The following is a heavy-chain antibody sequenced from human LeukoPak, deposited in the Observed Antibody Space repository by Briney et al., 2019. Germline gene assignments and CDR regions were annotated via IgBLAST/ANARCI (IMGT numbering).Heavy chain of an antibody. D-gene: IGHD6-13*01. CDR1: GFTFSSYW. CDR3: ARVSSSSWWALDY. CDR2: INADGSST. V-gene: IGHV3-74*01. Sequence: GSLLLSCAASGFTFSSYWMHWVRPAPGKGLGWVSRINADGSSTSYADSVKGRFTISRDNAKNTLYLQMNSLRAEDTAVYYCARVSSSSWWALDYWGQGTLVTVSS. J-gene: IGHJ4*02.